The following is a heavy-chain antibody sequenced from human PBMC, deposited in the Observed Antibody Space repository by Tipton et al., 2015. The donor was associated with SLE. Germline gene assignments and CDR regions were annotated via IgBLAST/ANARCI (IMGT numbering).Heavy chain of an antibody. J-gene: IGHJ4*02. D-gene: IGHD3-22*01. V-gene: IGHV3-48*03. Sequence: SLRLSCAASGFTFSSYEMNWVRQAPGKGLEWVSYISSSGSTIYYADSVKGRFTISRDNAKNSLYLQMNSLRAEDTAVYYCARVPYVTYYDSSGFDYWGQGTLVTVSS. CDR3: ARVPYVTYYDSSGFDY. CDR2: ISSSGSTI. CDR1: GFTFSSYE.